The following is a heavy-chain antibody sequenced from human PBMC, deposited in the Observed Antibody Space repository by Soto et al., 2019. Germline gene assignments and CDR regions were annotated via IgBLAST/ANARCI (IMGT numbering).Heavy chain of an antibody. D-gene: IGHD6-13*01. Sequence: ASVKVSCKASGYTFTGYYMHWVRQAPGQGLEWMGRINPNSGGTNYAQKFQGRVTMTRDTSISTAYMELSRLRSDDTAVYYCATRTPDRGSSSWYGFVPYYGMDVWGQGTTVTVSS. CDR3: ATRTPDRGSSSWYGFVPYYGMDV. CDR1: GYTFTGYY. V-gene: IGHV1-2*06. J-gene: IGHJ6*02. CDR2: INPNSGGT.